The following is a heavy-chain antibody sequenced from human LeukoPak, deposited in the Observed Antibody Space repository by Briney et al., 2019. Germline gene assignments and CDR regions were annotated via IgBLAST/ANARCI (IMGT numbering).Heavy chain of an antibody. D-gene: IGHD3-22*01. CDR2: IYYSGST. V-gene: IGHV4-39*07. J-gene: IGHJ4*02. CDR1: GGSISSSSYY. Sequence: SETLSLTFTVSGGSISSSSYYWGWIRQPPGKGLEWIGSIYYSGSTYYNPSLKSRVTISVDTSKNQFSLKLSSVTAADTAVYYCARWVNYDSSGYRTNYFDYWGQGTLVTVSS. CDR3: ARWVNYDSSGYRTNYFDY.